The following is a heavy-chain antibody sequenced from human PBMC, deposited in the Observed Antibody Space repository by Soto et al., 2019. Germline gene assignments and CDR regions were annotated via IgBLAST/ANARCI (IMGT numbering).Heavy chain of an antibody. CDR2: ISAYNGNT. J-gene: IGHJ4*02. Sequence: QVQLVQSGAEVKKPGASVKVSCKASGYTFTSYGFTWVRQAPGHGLEWMGWISAYNGNTNYAQKLQGRVTMTTDTSTITAYMELSSLRSDDTAVYYCARDRGSYALDYWGQGTLVTVSS. D-gene: IGHD1-26*01. CDR3: ARDRGSYALDY. CDR1: GYTFTSYG. V-gene: IGHV1-18*01.